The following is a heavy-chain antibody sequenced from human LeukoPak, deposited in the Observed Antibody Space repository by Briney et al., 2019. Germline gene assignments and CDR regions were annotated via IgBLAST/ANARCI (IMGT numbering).Heavy chain of an antibody. D-gene: IGHD6-6*01. J-gene: IGHJ4*02. CDR1: GFTASSTY. CDR2: ISYDGSNK. Sequence: AGGSLRLSCAASGFTASSTYMSWVRQAPGKGLEWVSVISYDGSNKYYADSVKGRFTISRDNSKNTLYLQMNSLRAEDTAVYYCAKDRPYSSSTVLDYWGQGTLVTVSS. CDR3: AKDRPYSSSTVLDY. V-gene: IGHV3-30*18.